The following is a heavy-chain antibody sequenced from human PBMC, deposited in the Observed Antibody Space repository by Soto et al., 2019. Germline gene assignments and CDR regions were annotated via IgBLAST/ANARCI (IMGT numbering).Heavy chain of an antibody. D-gene: IGHD4-17*01. Sequence: QVTLKESGPVLVKPTETLTLTCTISGFSLSNGRMGVSWIRQPPGRALEWLAHFCSDDERSYSTSMQSRLTMSQDTSGTQVVVNMTNMDPQDTGTYFCARMNADSGSHYYAIDVWGPGTPITVSS. V-gene: IGHV2-26*03. J-gene: IGHJ6*02. CDR1: GFSLSNGRMG. CDR3: ARMNADSGSHYYAIDV. CDR2: FCSDDER.